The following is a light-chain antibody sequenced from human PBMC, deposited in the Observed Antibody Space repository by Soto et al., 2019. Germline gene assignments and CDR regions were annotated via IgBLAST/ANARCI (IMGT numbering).Light chain of an antibody. J-gene: IGKJ4*01. CDR2: AAS. CDR1: QGISNS. CDR3: QHYNSVLGGT. V-gene: IGKV1-27*01. Sequence: DIPMTQSPSSLSASVGDRVTITCRASQGISNSLAWYQQKPGKVPKLLIYAASTLQSGVPSRFSGSGAGTDFTLTISSLQPEDVATYYCQHYNSVLGGTFGGGTKVEIK.